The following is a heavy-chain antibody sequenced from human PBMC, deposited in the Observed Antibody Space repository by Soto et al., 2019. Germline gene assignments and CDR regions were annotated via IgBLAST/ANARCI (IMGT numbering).Heavy chain of an antibody. CDR3: ARVLSYDSSGYYYPPRNNAFDI. D-gene: IGHD3-22*01. CDR2: INHSGST. J-gene: IGHJ3*02. V-gene: IGHV4-34*01. Sequence: SETLSLTCAVYGGSFSGYYWIWIRQPPGKGLEWIGEINHSGSTNYNPSLKSRVTISVDTSKNQFSLKLSSVTAADTAVYYCARVLSYDSSGYYYPPRNNAFDIWGQGTMVTVSS. CDR1: GGSFSGYY.